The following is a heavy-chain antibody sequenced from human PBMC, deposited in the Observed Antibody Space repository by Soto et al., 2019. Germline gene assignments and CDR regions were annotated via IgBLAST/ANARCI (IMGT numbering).Heavy chain of an antibody. J-gene: IGHJ6*03. CDR2: MNPNSGNT. D-gene: IGHD6-13*01. CDR3: ARGRAAAGIMGVGYYYMDV. CDR1: GYTFTSYD. V-gene: IGHV1-8*01. Sequence: GASVKVSCKASGYTFTSYDINWVRQATGQGLEWMGWMNPNSGNTGCAQKFQGRVTMTRNTSISTAYMELSSLRSEDTAVYYCARGRAAAGIMGVGYYYMDVWGKGTTVTVSS.